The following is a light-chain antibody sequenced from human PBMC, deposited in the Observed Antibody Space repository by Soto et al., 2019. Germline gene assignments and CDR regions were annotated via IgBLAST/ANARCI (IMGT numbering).Light chain of an antibody. CDR3: QQSYDMPWT. Sequence: DIQMTQSPSTLSASVVDRVTITCRASQGISSWLAWYQQKPGKAPKLLIYAAYNLQSGVPSRFSGSGSGTDFTLTISSLQPEDFAAYYCQQSYDMPWTFGQGTKVDIK. CDR2: AAY. V-gene: IGKV1-39*01. CDR1: QGISSW. J-gene: IGKJ1*01.